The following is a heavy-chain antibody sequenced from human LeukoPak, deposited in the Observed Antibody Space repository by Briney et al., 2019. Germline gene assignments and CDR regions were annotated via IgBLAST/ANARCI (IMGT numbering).Heavy chain of an antibody. CDR1: GGTFSSYA. CDR3: ARDPQTIAVVPAAPPYYYYGMDV. J-gene: IGHJ6*02. V-gene: IGHV1-69*04. D-gene: IGHD2-2*01. Sequence: GASVKVSCKASGGTFSSYAISWVRQAPGQGLEWMGRIIPILGIANYAQKFQGRVTITADKSTSTAYMELSSLRSEDTAVYYCARDPQTIAVVPAAPPYYYYGMDVWGQGTTVTVSS. CDR2: IIPILGIA.